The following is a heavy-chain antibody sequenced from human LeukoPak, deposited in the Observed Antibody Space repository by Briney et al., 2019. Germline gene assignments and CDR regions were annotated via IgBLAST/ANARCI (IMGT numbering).Heavy chain of an antibody. CDR1: GFTFNSFA. CDR3: AKSSYPQGVWGSYRYTPRDY. J-gene: IGHJ4*02. D-gene: IGHD3-16*02. V-gene: IGHV3-23*01. CDR2: ISGSGGST. Sequence: GGSLRLSCAASGFTFNSFAMSWVRQAPGKGLEWVSAISGSGGSTYYADSVKGRFTISRDNSKNTLYLQTNSLRAEDTAVYYCAKSSYPQGVWGSYRYTPRDYWGQGTLVTVSS.